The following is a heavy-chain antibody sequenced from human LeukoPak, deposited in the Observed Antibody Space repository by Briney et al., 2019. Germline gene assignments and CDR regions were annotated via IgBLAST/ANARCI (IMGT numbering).Heavy chain of an antibody. V-gene: IGHV3-30*04. CDR2: ISYDGTKT. CDR3: EREWFGESN. CDR1: GFTFSSSN. J-gene: IGHJ4*02. D-gene: IGHD3-10*01. Sequence: GGSLRLSCVPSGFTFSSSNMHWVRQSPGRGLEWVALISYDGTKTYYGDSVKGRFTVSRDNSKNMLFLQMNSLSAEDTAIYYCEREWFGESNWGQGARVTVSS.